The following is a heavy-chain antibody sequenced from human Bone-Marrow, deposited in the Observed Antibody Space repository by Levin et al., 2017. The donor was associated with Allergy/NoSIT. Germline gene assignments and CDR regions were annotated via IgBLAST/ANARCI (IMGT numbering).Heavy chain of an antibody. CDR3: TTARGNGSGSYYNYFDY. V-gene: IGHV3-15*01. CDR2: IKSKTDGGTT. CDR1: GFTFSNAW. Sequence: PGGSLGLSCAASGFTFSNAWMSWVRQAPGKGLEWVGRIKSKTDGGTTDYAAPVKGRFTISRDDSKNTLYLQMNSLKTEDTAVYYCTTARGNGSGSYYNYFDYWGQGTLVTVSS. D-gene: IGHD3-10*01. J-gene: IGHJ4*02.